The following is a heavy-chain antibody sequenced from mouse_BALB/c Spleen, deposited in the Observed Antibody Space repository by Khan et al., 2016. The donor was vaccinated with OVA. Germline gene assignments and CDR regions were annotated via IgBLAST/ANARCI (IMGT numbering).Heavy chain of an antibody. J-gene: IGHJ4*01. CDR2: IWSDGST. CDR1: GFSLTSYG. CDR3: ARQPYYHYYVMDY. D-gene: IGHD2-10*01. Sequence: VKLVESGPGLVAPSQSLSITCTISGFSLTSYGVHWLRQPPGKGLEWLVVIWSDGSTAYNSALKSRLSISKDNSKSQVFLKMNSLQTDDTAMYYCARQPYYHYYVMDYWSQGTSVTVSS. V-gene: IGHV2-6-1*01.